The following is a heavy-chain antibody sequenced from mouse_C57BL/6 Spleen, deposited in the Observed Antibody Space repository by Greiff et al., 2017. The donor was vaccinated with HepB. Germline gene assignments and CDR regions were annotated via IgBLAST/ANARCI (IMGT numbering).Heavy chain of an antibody. D-gene: IGHD1-1*01. V-gene: IGHV1-50*01. CDR1: GYTFTSYW. Sequence: VKLQQPGAELVKPGASVKLSCKASGYTFTSYWMQWVKQRPGQGLEWIGEIDPSDSYTNYNQKFKGKATLTVDTSSSTAYMQLSSLTSEDSAVYYCARNDYYGSSLYAMDYWGQGTSVTVSS. CDR3: ARNDYYGSSLYAMDY. J-gene: IGHJ4*01. CDR2: IDPSDSYT.